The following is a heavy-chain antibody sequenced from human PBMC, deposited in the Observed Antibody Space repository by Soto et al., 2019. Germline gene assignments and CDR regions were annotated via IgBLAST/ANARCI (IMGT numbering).Heavy chain of an antibody. D-gene: IGHD2-8*02. CDR1: GASIGSGGW. V-gene: IGHV4-4*02. J-gene: IGHJ5*02. CDR2: IFHGGNT. Sequence: SGTLSLTCAVSGASIGSGGWWSWVRQPPGKGLEWIAEIFHGGNTNYSPSLKSRVTISVDKSQNQFSLNVYTVTAADTAVYYCARHEGWTGPDQWGQGTLVTVSS. CDR3: ARHEGWTGPDQ.